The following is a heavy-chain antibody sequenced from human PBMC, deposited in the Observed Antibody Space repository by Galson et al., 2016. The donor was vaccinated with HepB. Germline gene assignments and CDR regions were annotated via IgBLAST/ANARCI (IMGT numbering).Heavy chain of an antibody. V-gene: IGHV3-23*01. J-gene: IGHJ4*02. D-gene: IGHD3-16*01. CDR1: GFSFSTSG. CDR3: AKHGGFDY. Sequence: SLRLSCAASGFSFSTSGMSWVRQTPGRGLEWVSGITGSGATTHYADSVEGRFTISRDNSKNTLYLYMNSLRAEDTAVYYCAKHGGFDYWGQGALVTVSS. CDR2: ITGSGATT.